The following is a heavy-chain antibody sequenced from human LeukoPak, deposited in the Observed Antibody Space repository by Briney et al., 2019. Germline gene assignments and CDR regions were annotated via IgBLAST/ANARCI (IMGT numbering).Heavy chain of an antibody. J-gene: IGHJ6*04. CDR3: AELGITMIGGV. CDR1: GFTFSSYE. D-gene: IGHD3-10*02. CDR2: ISSSGSII. V-gene: IGHV3-48*03. Sequence: GGSLRLSCAASGFTFSSYEMNWVRQAPGKGLEWVSYISSSGSIIYYADSVKGRFTISRDNAKNSLYLQMNSLRAEGTAVYYCAELGITMIGGVWGKGTTVTISS.